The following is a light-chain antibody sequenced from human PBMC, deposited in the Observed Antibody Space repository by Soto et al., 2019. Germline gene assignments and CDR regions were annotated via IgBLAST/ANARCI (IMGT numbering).Light chain of an antibody. V-gene: IGLV2-23*01. J-gene: IGLJ1*01. CDR2: EGI. Sequence: QSALTQPASVSGSPGQSITISCTGTSSTVGGFNVVSWYQQHPGKAPKVIIYEGIKRPSGVSNRFSGSNSGSTASLTISGLQAEDEADYYCCSYVGVTTYVFGTGTQLTVL. CDR1: SSTVGGFNV. CDR3: CSYVGVTTYV.